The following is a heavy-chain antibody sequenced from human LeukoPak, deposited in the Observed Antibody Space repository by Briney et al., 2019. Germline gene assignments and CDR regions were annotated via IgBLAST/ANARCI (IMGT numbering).Heavy chain of an antibody. CDR3: ARSGNYYDSSGYYSDAFDI. J-gene: IGHJ3*02. D-gene: IGHD3-22*01. CDR1: GGSISSGNYY. CDR2: IYTSEST. Sequence: SQTLSLTCTVSGGSISSGNYYWSWIRQPAGKGLEWIGHIYTSESTYYNPSLKSRVTILVDTSKNQFSLKLSSVTAADTAVYYCARSGNYYDSSGYYSDAFDIWGQGTMVTVSS. V-gene: IGHV4-61*09.